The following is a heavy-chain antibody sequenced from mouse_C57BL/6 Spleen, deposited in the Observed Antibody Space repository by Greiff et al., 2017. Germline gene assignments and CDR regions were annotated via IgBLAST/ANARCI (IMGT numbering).Heavy chain of an antibody. CDR1: GYTFTTYP. CDR2: FHPYNDDT. V-gene: IGHV1-47*01. J-gene: IGHJ4*01. Sequence: VQLQLSGAELVKPGASVKMSCKASGYTFTTYPLEWMKQNHGKSLEWIGNFHPYNDDTKYNEKFKGKATLTVEESSSTVYLELSRLTSDYSAVYYCARGTSYYAMDYWGQGTSVTVSS. CDR3: ARGTSYYAMDY. D-gene: IGHD3-3*01.